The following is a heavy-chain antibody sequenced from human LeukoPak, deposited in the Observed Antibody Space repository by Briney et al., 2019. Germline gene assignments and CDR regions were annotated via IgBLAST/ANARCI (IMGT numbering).Heavy chain of an antibody. CDR3: ARTHRSTSPKPLDY. Sequence: GASVTVSCTASGYTFTVYYMHWVRQAPGQGVEWMGIINPSGGSTSYAQKFQGRVTMTRDTSTSTVYMELSSLRSEDTAVYYCARTHRSTSPKPLDYWGQGTLVTVSS. V-gene: IGHV1-46*01. D-gene: IGHD2-2*01. J-gene: IGHJ4*02. CDR1: GYTFTVYY. CDR2: INPSGGST.